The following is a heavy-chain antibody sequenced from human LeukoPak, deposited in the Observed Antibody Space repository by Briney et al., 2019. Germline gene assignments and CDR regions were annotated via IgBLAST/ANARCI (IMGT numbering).Heavy chain of an antibody. J-gene: IGHJ4*02. CDR2: ISSSGSTI. D-gene: IGHD2-2*01. CDR3: AKVGYDIVVVPAARYFDY. Sequence: PGGSLRLSCAASGFTFSSYEMNWVRQAPGKGLEWVSYISSSGSTIYYADSVKGRFTISRDNSKNTLYLQMNSLRAEDTAVYYCAKVGYDIVVVPAARYFDYWGQGTLVTVSS. V-gene: IGHV3-48*03. CDR1: GFTFSSYE.